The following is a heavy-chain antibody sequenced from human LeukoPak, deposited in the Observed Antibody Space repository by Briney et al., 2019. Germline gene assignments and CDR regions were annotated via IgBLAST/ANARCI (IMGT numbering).Heavy chain of an antibody. Sequence: PGGSLRLSCAASGFLFNSYSMHWVRQAPGKGLEWLTFTRYDGSNQYYADSVKGRFTISRDNSKNTLYLQMNGLRLEDTAVYYCAQLPSHWGQGTLVTVSS. CDR2: TRYDGSNQ. D-gene: IGHD1-1*01. CDR1: GFLFNSYS. CDR3: AQLPSH. V-gene: IGHV3-30*02. J-gene: IGHJ4*02.